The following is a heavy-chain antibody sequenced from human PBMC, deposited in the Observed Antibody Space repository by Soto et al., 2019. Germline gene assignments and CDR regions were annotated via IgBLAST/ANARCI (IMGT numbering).Heavy chain of an antibody. J-gene: IGHJ3*02. D-gene: IGHD3-22*01. CDR1: GGTFSSYT. CDR3: ARDRARDSSAAGAFDI. CDR2: IIPILGIA. Sequence: QVQLVQSGAEVKKPGSSVKVSCKASGGTFSSYTISWVRQAPGQGLEWMGRIIPILGIANYAQKFQGRVTITADKSTSTAYRELSSLTPEDTAVYYCARDRARDSSAAGAFDIWGQGTMVTVSS. V-gene: IGHV1-69*08.